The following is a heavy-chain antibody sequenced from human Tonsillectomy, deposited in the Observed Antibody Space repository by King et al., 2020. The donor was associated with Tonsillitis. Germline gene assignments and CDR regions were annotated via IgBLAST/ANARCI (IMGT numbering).Heavy chain of an antibody. D-gene: IGHD3-9*01. CDR3: AGEALNYGILFDP. V-gene: IGHV3-48*01. CDR2: ISSSSSTI. J-gene: IGHJ5*02. CDR1: GFTFSSYS. Sequence: VQLVESGGGLVQPGGSLRLSCAASGFTFSSYSMNWVRQAPGKGLEWVSYISSSSSTIYYADSVKGRFTISRDNAKNSLYLQMNSLRAEDTAVYYCAGEALNYGILFDPWGQGTLVTVSS.